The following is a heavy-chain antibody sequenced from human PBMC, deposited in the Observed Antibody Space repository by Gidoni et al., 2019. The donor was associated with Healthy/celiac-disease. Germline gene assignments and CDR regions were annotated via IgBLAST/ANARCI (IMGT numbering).Heavy chain of an antibody. Sequence: QVQLVQSGAEVKKPGSSVKVSFKASGGTFSSYAISWVRQAPGQGLEWMGGIIPIFGIANYAQKFQGRVTITADKSTSTAYMELSSLRSEDTAVYYCARARGYYDSSGYYQYYFDYWGQGTLVTVSS. V-gene: IGHV1-69*17. CDR2: IIPIFGIA. D-gene: IGHD3-22*01. J-gene: IGHJ4*02. CDR3: ARARGYYDSSGYYQYYFDY. CDR1: GGTFSSYA.